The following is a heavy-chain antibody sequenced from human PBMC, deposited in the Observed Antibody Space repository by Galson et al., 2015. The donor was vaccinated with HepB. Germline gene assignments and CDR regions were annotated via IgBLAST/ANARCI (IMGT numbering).Heavy chain of an antibody. CDR1: AFSLSARPVG. V-gene: IGHV2-5*02. CDR2: IHWDDDK. D-gene: IGHD6-13*01. J-gene: IGHJ4*02. Sequence: PALVKPTQTLTPTCTFSAFSLSARPVGVGWIRQSPGEALECLALIHWDDDKRYSSSLRSRLTVTKDISKNQVVLSRTNVGPVDTSTYYCAHRVNYNGSWDGGYFDYWGQGILVPVSS. CDR3: AHRVNYNGSWDGGYFDY.